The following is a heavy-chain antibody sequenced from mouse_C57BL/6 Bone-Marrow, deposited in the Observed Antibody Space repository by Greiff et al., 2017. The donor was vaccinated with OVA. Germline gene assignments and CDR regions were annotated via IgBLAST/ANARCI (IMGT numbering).Heavy chain of an antibody. D-gene: IGHD2-5*01. CDR3: AGQDYSNYGGDY. Sequence: QVQLQQPGAELVRPGPSVKLSCKASGYTFTSYWMHWVKQRPGQGLEWIGVIDPSDSYTNYNQKFKGKATLTVDTSSSTAYMQLSSLTSEDSAVYYCAGQDYSNYGGDYWGQGTTLTVSS. CDR2: IDPSDSYT. V-gene: IGHV1-59*01. CDR1: GYTFTSYW. J-gene: IGHJ2*01.